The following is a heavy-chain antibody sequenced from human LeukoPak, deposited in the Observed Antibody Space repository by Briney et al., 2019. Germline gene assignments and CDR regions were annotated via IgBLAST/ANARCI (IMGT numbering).Heavy chain of an antibody. CDR3: ARFIQLWFYIDY. V-gene: IGHV3-53*01. CDR1: GFTVSSNY. Sequence: PGGSLRLSCAASGFTVSSNYMSWVRQAPGKGLEWVSVIYSGGSTYYADSVKGRFTISSDNSKNTLYLQMNSLRAEDTAVYYCARFIQLWFYIDYWGQGTLVTVSS. D-gene: IGHD5-18*01. CDR2: IYSGGST. J-gene: IGHJ4*02.